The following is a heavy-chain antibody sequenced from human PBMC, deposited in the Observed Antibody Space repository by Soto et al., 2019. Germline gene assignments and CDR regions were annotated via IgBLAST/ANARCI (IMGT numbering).Heavy chain of an antibody. Sequence: ASVKVSCKASGYSFTDYHIHWVRQAPGQGLEWLGRINPKSGGTSTAQKFQGWVTMTTDTSISTASMELTRLTSDDTAIYYCARGDSTDCSNGVCSFFYNHEMDVWGQGTIVNVS. CDR3: ARGDSTDCSNGVCSFFYNHEMDV. CDR1: GYSFTDYH. D-gene: IGHD2-8*01. V-gene: IGHV1-2*04. CDR2: INPKSGGT. J-gene: IGHJ6*02.